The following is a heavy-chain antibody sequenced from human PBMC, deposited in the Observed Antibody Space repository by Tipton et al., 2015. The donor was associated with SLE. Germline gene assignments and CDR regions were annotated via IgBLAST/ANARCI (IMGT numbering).Heavy chain of an antibody. CDR3: ARTEWYQSFDY. Sequence: TLSLTCAVYGGSFSGYYWSWIRQPPGKGLEWIGEINHSGSTNYNPSLESRVTMSVDTSNNQFSLRLSSVTAADTAVYYYARTEWYQSFDYWGQGTLVTVSS. V-gene: IGHV4-34*01. D-gene: IGHD2-2*01. CDR1: GGSFSGYY. J-gene: IGHJ4*02. CDR2: INHSGST.